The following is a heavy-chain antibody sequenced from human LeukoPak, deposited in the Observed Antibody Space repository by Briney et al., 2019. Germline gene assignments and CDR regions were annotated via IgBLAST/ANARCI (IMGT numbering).Heavy chain of an antibody. CDR1: GGSISSSSYY. CDR3: ASTYSSGWYPYNWFDP. CDR2: ISYNGRT. V-gene: IGHV4-39*07. J-gene: IGHJ5*02. D-gene: IGHD6-19*01. Sequence: SETLSLTCTVSGGSISSSSYYRGWIRQSPGKGLEWIGSISYNGRTYYNPSLKSRVTISVDTSKNQFSLRLSSVTAADTAVYYCASTYSSGWYPYNWFDPWGQGTLVTVSS.